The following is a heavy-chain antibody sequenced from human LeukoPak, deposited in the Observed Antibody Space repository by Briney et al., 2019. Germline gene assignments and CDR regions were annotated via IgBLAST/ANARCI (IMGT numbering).Heavy chain of an antibody. CDR3: ARDRLHYYAVGGGFDY. V-gene: IGHV3-33*01. CDR1: GFTFSSYG. Sequence: GRSLRLSCAASGFTFSSYGMHWVRQAPGKGLEWVAVIWYDGSNKYYADSVKGRFTISRDNSKNTLYLQMNSLRAEDTAVYYWARDRLHYYAVGGGFDYWGQGTLVTVSS. J-gene: IGHJ4*02. CDR2: IWYDGSNK. D-gene: IGHD3-10*01.